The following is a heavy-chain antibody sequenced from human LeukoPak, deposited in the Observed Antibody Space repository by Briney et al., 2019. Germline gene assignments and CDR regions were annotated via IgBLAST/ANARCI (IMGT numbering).Heavy chain of an antibody. CDR1: GFTFSSYA. Sequence: GGSLRLSCAASGFTFSSYAMSWVRQAPGKGLEWVSAISGSGGSTYYADSVKGRFTISRDNSKNTLYLQMNSLRAEDTAVYYCARGISSGWYSGVGSGGFDYWGQGTLVTVSS. CDR3: ARGISSGWYSGVGSGGFDY. J-gene: IGHJ4*02. D-gene: IGHD6-19*01. CDR2: ISGSGGST. V-gene: IGHV3-23*01.